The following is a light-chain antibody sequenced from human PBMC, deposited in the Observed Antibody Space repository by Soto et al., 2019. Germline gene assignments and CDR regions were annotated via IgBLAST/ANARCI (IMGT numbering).Light chain of an antibody. CDR1: TSNIGHNT. V-gene: IGLV1-44*01. CDR2: SND. J-gene: IGLJ2*01. Sequence: QSVLTQPPSASGTPGQRVTISCSGSTSNIGHNTVNWYQQLPGTAPKLLIYSNDRRPSGVPDRFSGSKSGTSASLAISGLQSEDEADYYCAAWDDSLNGYVLFGGGTKLTVL. CDR3: AAWDDSLNGYVL.